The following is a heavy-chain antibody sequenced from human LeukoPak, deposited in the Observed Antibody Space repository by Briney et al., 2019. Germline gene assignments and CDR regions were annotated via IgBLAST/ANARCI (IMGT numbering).Heavy chain of an antibody. V-gene: IGHV3-48*02. J-gene: IGHJ6*02. CDR1: GFTFSIHG. Sequence: PGGSLRLSCAASGFTFSIHGMNWVRQAPGKGLEWVSYIINSGGTTYYTDSVQGRFTISRDNARNSLYLQMNSLRDEDTAVYYCASVGRGVYGMDVWGQGTTVTVSS. D-gene: IGHD2-15*01. CDR2: IINSGGTT. CDR3: ASVGRGVYGMDV.